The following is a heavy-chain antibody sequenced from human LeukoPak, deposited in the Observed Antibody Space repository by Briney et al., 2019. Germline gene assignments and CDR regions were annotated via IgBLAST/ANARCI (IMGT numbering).Heavy chain of an antibody. CDR3: ARGSGPAAAAFDY. V-gene: IGHV3-30-3*01. Sequence: GGSLRLSCAASGFTFSNAWMNWVRQAPGKGLEWVALISYDGSNKYYADSVKGRFTISRDNSKNTLYLQMNSLRAEDTAVYYCARGSGPAAAAFDYWGQGTLVTVSS. J-gene: IGHJ4*02. CDR1: GFTFSNAW. D-gene: IGHD2-2*01. CDR2: ISYDGSNK.